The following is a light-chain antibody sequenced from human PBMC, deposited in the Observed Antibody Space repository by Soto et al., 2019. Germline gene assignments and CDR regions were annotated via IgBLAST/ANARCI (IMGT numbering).Light chain of an antibody. V-gene: IGKV1-5*03. J-gene: IGKJ1*01. CDR3: QHPGT. CDR1: QSISRQ. CDR2: QAS. Sequence: DIQMTQSPSTLSASVGDRVSITCRASQSISRQLAWYQQKPGKAPNLLIYQASSLESGVPSRFSGSGSGTEFTLTISSLQPDDFATYYCQHPGTFGQGTKVEIK.